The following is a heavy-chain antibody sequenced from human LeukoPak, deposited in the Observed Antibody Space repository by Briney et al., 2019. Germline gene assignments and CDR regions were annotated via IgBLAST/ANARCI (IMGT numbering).Heavy chain of an antibody. J-gene: IGHJ1*01. D-gene: IGHD6-19*01. CDR1: GGSFSGYY. CDR2: INHSGST. CDR3: ARERPHGAVALEY. Sequence: SETLSLTCAVYGGSFSGYYWSWIRQPPGKGLEWIGEINHSGSTNYNPSLKSRVTISVDTSKNQFSLKLSSVTAADTAVYYCARERPHGAVALEYWGQGTLVTVSS. V-gene: IGHV4-34*01.